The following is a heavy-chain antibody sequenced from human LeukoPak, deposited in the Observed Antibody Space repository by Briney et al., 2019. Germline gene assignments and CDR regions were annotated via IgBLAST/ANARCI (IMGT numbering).Heavy chain of an antibody. CDR2: ISWNSGSI. CDR3: AKSDGYHAGTWGYFDY. Sequence: GGSLGLSCAASRFTFDDYAMHWVRQAPGKGLEWVSGISWNSGSIGYADSVKGRFTISRDNAKNSLYLQMNSLRAEDMALYYCAKSDGYHAGTWGYFDYGGQGTLVTVSS. D-gene: IGHD5-24*01. J-gene: IGHJ4*02. CDR1: RFTFDDYA. V-gene: IGHV3-9*03.